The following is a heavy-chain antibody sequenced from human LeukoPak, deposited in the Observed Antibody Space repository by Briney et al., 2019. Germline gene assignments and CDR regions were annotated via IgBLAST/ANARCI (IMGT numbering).Heavy chain of an antibody. Sequence: PSETLSLTCTVSGGSINRYYLSWIRQPAGKGLEWIGRHYSSGGTTYNPSLKSRVTMSADTSTNQLSLNLTSVTAADTAVYYCARDSGTSGEVKFDPWGQGTLVTVSS. CDR2: HYSSGGT. J-gene: IGHJ5*02. CDR3: ARDSGTSGEVKFDP. V-gene: IGHV4-4*07. D-gene: IGHD3-10*01. CDR1: GGSINRYY.